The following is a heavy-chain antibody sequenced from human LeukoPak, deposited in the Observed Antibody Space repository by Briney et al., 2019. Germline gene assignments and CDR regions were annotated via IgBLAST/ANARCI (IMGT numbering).Heavy chain of an antibody. CDR1: RFTFDDYA. V-gene: IGHV3-9*01. D-gene: IGHD3-22*01. Sequence: PGGSLRLSCAASRFTFDDYAMHWVRQAPVKGLEWVSGITWNRDNIGYGDSVKGRFTITRDNVKNVLYLQMTSLRPEDTALYYCTTEDSSGPMDYWGQGTLVTVSS. CDR2: ITWNRDNI. CDR3: TTEDSSGPMDY. J-gene: IGHJ4*02.